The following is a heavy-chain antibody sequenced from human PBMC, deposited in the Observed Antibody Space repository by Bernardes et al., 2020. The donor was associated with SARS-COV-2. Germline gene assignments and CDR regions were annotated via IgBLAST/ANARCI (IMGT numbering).Heavy chain of an antibody. D-gene: IGHD2-2*01. CDR3: ARHFCPRSSTCYYFDR. Sequence: SETLSLTCTVSGDSISGYHWSWIRQRPGKGLEWIGYIHPSGSTNYNPSLKSRVSTSVDSAKNQVSLNLSSVTAADTAVYFCARHFCPRSSTCYYFDRWGQGILITVSS. J-gene: IGHJ4*02. V-gene: IGHV4-59*08. CDR1: GDSISGYH. CDR2: IHPSGST.